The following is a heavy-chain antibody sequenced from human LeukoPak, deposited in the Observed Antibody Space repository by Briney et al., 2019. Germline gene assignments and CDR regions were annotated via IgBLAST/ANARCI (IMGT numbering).Heavy chain of an antibody. Sequence: GGSLRLSCAVSGFTFSTSAMSWVHQIPGKGLEWVSAIAPNGGSREYRDSVKGRFTISRDNSKNTLFLQMDSLRDEDTALYYCAIRGISGTKYFQHWGQGTLVTVSS. CDR3: AIRGISGTKYFQH. V-gene: IGHV3-23*01. D-gene: IGHD1-20*01. J-gene: IGHJ1*01. CDR1: GFTFSTSA. CDR2: IAPNGGSR.